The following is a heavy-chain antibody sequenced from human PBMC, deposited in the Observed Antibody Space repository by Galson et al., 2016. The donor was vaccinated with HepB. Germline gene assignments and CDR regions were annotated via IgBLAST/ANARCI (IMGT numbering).Heavy chain of an antibody. Sequence: LRLSCAASGFTFSTYAMNWVRQAPGKGLEWVATITKSGVSDKGDSTWYADSVRGRFTISRDNSRNTLYLQMNSLRAEDAALYYCVRDHQTEITVPGTQIVHLSHMDVWGEGTPVAVSS. CDR2: ITKSGVSDKGDST. V-gene: IGHV3-23*01. CDR3: VRDHQTEITVPGTQIVHLSHMDV. D-gene: IGHD1-1*01. J-gene: IGHJ6*03. CDR1: GFTFSTYA.